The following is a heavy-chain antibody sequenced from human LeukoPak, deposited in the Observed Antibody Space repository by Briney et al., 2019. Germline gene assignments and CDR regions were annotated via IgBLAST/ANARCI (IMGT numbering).Heavy chain of an antibody. J-gene: IGHJ4*02. CDR3: AKSSAAAGTPNPVDY. V-gene: IGHV3-23*01. CDR2: ISGSGGST. Sequence: GGSLRLSCAASGFTFDGYGMSWVRQAPGKGLEWVSAISGSGGSTYYADSVKGRFTISRDNSKNTLYLQMNSLRAEDTAVYYCAKSSAAAGTPNPVDYWGQGTLVTVSS. CDR1: GFTFDGYG. D-gene: IGHD6-13*01.